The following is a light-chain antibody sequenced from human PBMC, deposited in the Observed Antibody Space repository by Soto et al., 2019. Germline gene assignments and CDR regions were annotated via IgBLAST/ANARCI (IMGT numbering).Light chain of an antibody. J-gene: IGLJ1*01. Sequence: QSALTQPPSASGSPGQSVAISCTGTSSDVGGYNYVSWYQQHPGKVPKLLIYEVSDRPSGISNRFSGSKSGNTASLTISGLQAEDDADYYCTSYTRRSTYVFGTGTKLTVL. CDR1: SSDVGGYNY. CDR2: EVS. V-gene: IGLV2-14*01. CDR3: TSYTRRSTYV.